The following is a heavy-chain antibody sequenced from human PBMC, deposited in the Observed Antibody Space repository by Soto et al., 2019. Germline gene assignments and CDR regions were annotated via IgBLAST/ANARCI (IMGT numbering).Heavy chain of an antibody. CDR2: IGGYKVNT. CDR3: APHTLDTGMPSGY. D-gene: IGHD5-18*01. CDR1: GYSFTNYG. Sequence: QVQLVQSGAEVREPGASVKVSCKASGYSFTNYGVSGVRQAPGQGLEWMGWIGGYKVNTNYAQKLQGRVTLTTDTSTSTAYMELRSLRSDDTAVYSCAPHTLDTGMPSGYWGQGTMVTVSS. J-gene: IGHJ4*02. V-gene: IGHV1-18*01.